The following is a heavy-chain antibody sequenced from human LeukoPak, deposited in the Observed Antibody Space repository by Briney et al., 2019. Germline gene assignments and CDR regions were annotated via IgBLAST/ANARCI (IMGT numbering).Heavy chain of an antibody. D-gene: IGHD5-24*01. Sequence: PGGSLRLSCAASGFTFDDYAMHWVRQAPGKGLEWVSLISGDGGSTYYADSVKGRFTISRDNSKNSLYLQMNSLRTEDTALYYCAKDVGGWGDGYNFPDYYYGMDVWGQGTTVTVSS. CDR2: ISGDGGST. J-gene: IGHJ6*02. CDR3: AKDVGGWGDGYNFPDYYYGMDV. CDR1: GFTFDDYA. V-gene: IGHV3-43*02.